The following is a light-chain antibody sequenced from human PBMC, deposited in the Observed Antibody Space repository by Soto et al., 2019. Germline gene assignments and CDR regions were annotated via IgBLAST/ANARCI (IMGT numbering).Light chain of an antibody. CDR1: TSNIGNNY. J-gene: IGLJ3*02. Sequence: QAVLTQPPSVSGSPRQRVTISCSGSTSNIGNNYVNWYQQLPGKAPNLLLYHDDLLPSAVSDRFSGYKSGTSASLAISGRQSEDEADYYCDAWDDSLSGHVFGGGTQLTVL. V-gene: IGLV1-36*01. CDR3: DAWDDSLSGHV. CDR2: HDD.